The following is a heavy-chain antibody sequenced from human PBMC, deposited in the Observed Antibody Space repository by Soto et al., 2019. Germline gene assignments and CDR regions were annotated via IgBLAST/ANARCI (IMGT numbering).Heavy chain of an antibody. CDR3: ARRERYYGSPGWFDP. D-gene: IGHD3-10*01. CDR2: VYYNENT. Sequence: SETLSLTCSVFGGSISSFTYYWGWIRQPAGKGLEWIGTVYYNENTYCNPSLKSRVTITVDTAKNQFSLNLRSVTAADTAMYFCARRERYYGSPGWFDPWGPGTLVTVSS. V-gene: IGHV4-39*01. J-gene: IGHJ5*02. CDR1: GGSISSFTYY.